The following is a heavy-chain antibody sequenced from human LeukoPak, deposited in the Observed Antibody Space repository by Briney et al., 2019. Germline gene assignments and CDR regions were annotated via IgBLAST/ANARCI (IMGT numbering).Heavy chain of an antibody. V-gene: IGHV3-53*01. D-gene: IGHD1-26*01. J-gene: IGHJ4*02. CDR2: VYRGACI. Sequence: GSLILSCAASGFTVSRNSMAWVRQAPGKGLEWVSIVYRGACIYYLDSVKGRFFISRDNSENTLYLQMNNLRAEDTAIYYCARATDTNYFDFWGQGTLLTVSS. CDR1: GFTVSRNS. CDR3: ARATDTNYFDF.